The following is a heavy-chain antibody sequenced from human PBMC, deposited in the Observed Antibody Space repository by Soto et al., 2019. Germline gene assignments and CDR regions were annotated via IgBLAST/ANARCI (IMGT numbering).Heavy chain of an antibody. CDR1: GFTFSSYW. D-gene: IGHD3-16*01. CDR3: ARPGGYYHYVMDF. J-gene: IGHJ6*02. CDR2: IKQDGSEK. Sequence: GGSLRLSCAASGFTFSSYWMSWVRQAPGKGLEWVANIKQDGSEKYYVDSVKGRFTISRDNAKNSLYLQMNSLRAEDTAVYYCARPGGYYHYVMDFRGQGSSVIVSS. V-gene: IGHV3-7*05.